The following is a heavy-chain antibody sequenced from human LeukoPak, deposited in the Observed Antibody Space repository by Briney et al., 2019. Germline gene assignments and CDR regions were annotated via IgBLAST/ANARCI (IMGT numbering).Heavy chain of an antibody. Sequence: ASVNVSCKASGYTFITYYIHWVRQAPGQGLEWMGSIYCSDDSTIYAQNFQGRVTITSDTSTSTVYMDLSSLRSEDTAVYYCARDWGLTYWGQGTLVTVSS. D-gene: IGHD3-16*01. CDR1: GYTFITYY. CDR3: ARDWGLTY. CDR2: IYCSDDST. J-gene: IGHJ4*02. V-gene: IGHV1-46*01.